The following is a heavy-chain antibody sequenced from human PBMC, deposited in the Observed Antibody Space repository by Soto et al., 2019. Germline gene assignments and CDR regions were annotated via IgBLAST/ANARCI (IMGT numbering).Heavy chain of an antibody. Sequence: ASVKVSCKASGYNLTSYGLSWVRQAPGQGLEWMGWISPYNGYTKYAHKFLGRVTMTTGTSTSTVYMELRSLRFDDTAVYYCARVGGYDAYFDYWGHGTLVTVYS. J-gene: IGHJ4*01. D-gene: IGHD5-12*01. CDR2: ISPYNGYT. CDR1: GYNLTSYG. V-gene: IGHV1-18*01. CDR3: ARVGGYDAYFDY.